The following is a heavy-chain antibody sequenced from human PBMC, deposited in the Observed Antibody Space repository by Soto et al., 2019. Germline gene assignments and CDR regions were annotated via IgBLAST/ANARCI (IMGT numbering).Heavy chain of an antibody. CDR3: ARGGPENDY. CDR1: GGTFSSYA. Sequence: QVQLVQSGAEVKKPGSSVKVSCKASGGTFSSYALSWVRQAPGQGLEWMGGIIPMSGATNYAQKFQGRVTFTADESTNTAYRELTSLRSEDTAVYYCARGGPENDYWGQGTLVTVSS. J-gene: IGHJ4*02. V-gene: IGHV1-69*12. D-gene: IGHD1-26*01. CDR2: IIPMSGAT.